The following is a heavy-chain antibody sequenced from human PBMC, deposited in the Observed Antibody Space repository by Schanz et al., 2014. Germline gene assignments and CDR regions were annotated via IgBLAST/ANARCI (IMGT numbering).Heavy chain of an antibody. V-gene: IGHV1-46*03. J-gene: IGHJ4*02. CDR1: GGTFSSYT. Sequence: QVQLVQSGAEVMKPGSSVKVSCKASGGTFSSYTINWVRQAPGQGLEWMGIINPSSGTTRIAQNFQGRLTVTRDTSTSTVNMELSSLRSEDTAVYYCARGGFFDSTSFDSWGQGTLVTVSS. D-gene: IGHD2-2*01. CDR2: INPSSGTT. CDR3: ARGGFFDSTSFDS.